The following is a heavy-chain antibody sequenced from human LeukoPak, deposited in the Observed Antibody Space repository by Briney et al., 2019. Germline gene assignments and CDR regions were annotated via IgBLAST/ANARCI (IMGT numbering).Heavy chain of an antibody. CDR3: ARDNVAYYDSSGYYAPGDY. D-gene: IGHD3-22*01. CDR2: INPSGGST. Sequence: GAPVKVSCKASGYTFTSYYMHWVRQAPGQGLEWMGIINPSGGSTSYAQKFQGRVTMTRDMSTSTVYMELSSLRSEDTAVYYCARDNVAYYDSSGYYAPGDYWGQGTLVTVSS. J-gene: IGHJ4*02. V-gene: IGHV1-46*01. CDR1: GYTFTSYY.